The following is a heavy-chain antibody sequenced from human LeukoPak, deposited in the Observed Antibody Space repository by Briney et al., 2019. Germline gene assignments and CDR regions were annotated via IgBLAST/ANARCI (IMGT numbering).Heavy chain of an antibody. V-gene: IGHV1-8*01. Sequence: ASVKVSCKASGYTFTSYDINWVRQATGQGLEWMGWMNPNSGNTGYAQKFQGRVTMTRNTSISTAYMELSSLRSEDTAVYYCAGGRGMGANHDYWGQGTLVTVSS. D-gene: IGHD1-26*01. CDR2: MNPNSGNT. J-gene: IGHJ4*02. CDR1: GYTFTSYD. CDR3: AGGRGMGANHDY.